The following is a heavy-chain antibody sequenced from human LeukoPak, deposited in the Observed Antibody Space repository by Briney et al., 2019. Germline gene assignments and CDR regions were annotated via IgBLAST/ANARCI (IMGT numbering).Heavy chain of an antibody. J-gene: IGHJ3*02. CDR2: ISGSGGST. D-gene: IGHD3-22*01. CDR3: AKDTEYYDSSGDAFDI. Sequence: GGSLRLSCAASGFTFSSYAMSWVRQAPGKGLEWVSAISGSGGSTYYADSVKSRFTISRDNSKNTLYLQMNSLRAEDTAVYYCAKDTEYYDSSGDAFDIWGQGTMVTVSS. CDR1: GFTFSSYA. V-gene: IGHV3-23*01.